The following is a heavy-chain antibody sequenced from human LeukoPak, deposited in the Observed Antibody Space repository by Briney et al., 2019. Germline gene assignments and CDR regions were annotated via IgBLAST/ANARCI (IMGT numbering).Heavy chain of an antibody. J-gene: IGHJ4*02. CDR3: AREYYYDSSGDYPLFDY. CDR2: IYYSGST. V-gene: IGHV4-39*07. CDR1: GGSISSSSYY. Sequence: ASETLSLTCTVSGGSISSSSYYWGWIRQPPGKGLEWIGSIYYSGSTYYNPSLKSRVTISVDTSKNQFSLKLSSVTAADTAVYYCAREYYYDSSGDYPLFDYWGQGTLVTVSS. D-gene: IGHD3-22*01.